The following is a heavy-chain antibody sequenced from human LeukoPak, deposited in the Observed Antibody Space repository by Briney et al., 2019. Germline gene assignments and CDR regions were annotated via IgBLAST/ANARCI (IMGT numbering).Heavy chain of an antibody. J-gene: IGHJ4*02. CDR2: IYPGDSDT. Sequence: GESLKISCKGSGYSFTSYWIGWVRQMPGKGLEWMGIIYPGDSDTRYSPSFQGQVTISADKSISTAYLQWSSLKASDTAMYYCARLPYEYVWGSYRPFDYWGQGTLVTVSS. V-gene: IGHV5-51*01. CDR3: ARLPYEYVWGSYRPFDY. CDR1: GYSFTSYW. D-gene: IGHD3-16*02.